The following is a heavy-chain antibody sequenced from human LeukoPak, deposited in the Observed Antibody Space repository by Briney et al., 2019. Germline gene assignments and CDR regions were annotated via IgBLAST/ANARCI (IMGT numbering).Heavy chain of an antibody. D-gene: IGHD3-22*01. Sequence: PGESLRLSCAASGFIFSSYAMNWVRQAPGKGLEWVSYISGSSSTIYNADSVKGRLTISRDNAKNTLYLQMNSLRDEDTAVYYCARVRFYYDSSGYGFFDYWGQGALVTVSS. CDR2: ISGSSSTI. J-gene: IGHJ4*02. V-gene: IGHV3-48*02. CDR1: GFIFSSYA. CDR3: ARVRFYYDSSGYGFFDY.